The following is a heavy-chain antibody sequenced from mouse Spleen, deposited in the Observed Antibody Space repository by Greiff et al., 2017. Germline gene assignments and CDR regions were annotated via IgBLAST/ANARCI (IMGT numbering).Heavy chain of an antibody. J-gene: IGHJ1*01. CDR2: ISSGGGNT. CDR3: AREVTGYWYFDV. CDR1: GFTFSSYA. V-gene: IGHV5-9*04. D-gene: IGHD2-1*01. Sequence: EVKVEESGGGLVKLGGSLKLSCAASGFTFSSYAMSWVRQTPEKRLEWVATISSGGGNTYYPDSVKGRFTISRDNAKNTLYLQMSSLKSEDTAMYYCAREVTGYWYFDVWGAGTTVTVSS.